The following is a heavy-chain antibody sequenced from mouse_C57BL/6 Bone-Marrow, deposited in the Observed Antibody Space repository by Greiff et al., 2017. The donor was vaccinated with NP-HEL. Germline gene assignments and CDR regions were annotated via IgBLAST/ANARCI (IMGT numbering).Heavy chain of an antibody. Sequence: EVQLQQSGPELVKPGASVKISCKASGYSFTGYYMNWVKQSPEKSLEWIGEINPSTGGTTYNQKFKAKATLTVDKSSSTAYMQLKSLTSEDSAVYYCARERFLLAMDYWGQGTSVTVSS. CDR2: INPSTGGT. CDR1: GYSFTGYY. J-gene: IGHJ4*01. V-gene: IGHV1-42*01. CDR3: ARERFLLAMDY.